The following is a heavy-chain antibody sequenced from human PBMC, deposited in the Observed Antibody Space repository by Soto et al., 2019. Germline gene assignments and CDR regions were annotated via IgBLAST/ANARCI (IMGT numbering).Heavy chain of an antibody. CDR2: INRSGST. J-gene: IGHJ4*02. CDR3: ARRLFYSSSVTD. Sequence: PSETLSLTXAVYGGSFSGYYWSWIRQPPGKGLEWIGEINRSGSTDYKPSLKSRVTISVDTSKNQFSLKLSSVTAADTAVYYCARRLFYSSSVTDWGQGTLVTVS. CDR1: GGSFSGYY. D-gene: IGHD6-6*01. V-gene: IGHV4-34*01.